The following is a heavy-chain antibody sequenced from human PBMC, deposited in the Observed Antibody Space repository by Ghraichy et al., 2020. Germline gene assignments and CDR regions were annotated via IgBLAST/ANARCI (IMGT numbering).Heavy chain of an antibody. CDR2: IYYSGST. Sequence: SETLSLTCTVSGGSISSGDYYWSWIRQPPGKGLEWIGYIYYSGSTYYNPSLKSRVTISVDTSKNQFCLKLSSVTAADTAVYYCARDPPSYYYDFWSGHGGMDVWGQGTTVTVSS. V-gene: IGHV4-30-4*01. J-gene: IGHJ6*02. D-gene: IGHD3-3*01. CDR3: ARDPPSYYYDFWSGHGGMDV. CDR1: GGSISSGDYY.